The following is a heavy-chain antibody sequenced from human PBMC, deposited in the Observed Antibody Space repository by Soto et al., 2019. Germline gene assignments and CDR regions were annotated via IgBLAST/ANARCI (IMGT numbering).Heavy chain of an antibody. CDR3: ARALRLGELSLHF. D-gene: IGHD3-16*02. V-gene: IGHV1-3*01. CDR2: INVVHGNT. J-gene: IGHJ4*02. CDR1: GYTFPNSI. Sequence: GASVKVSCKASGYTFPNSIIHWVRQAPGQRLEWMGWINVVHGNTKQSQNFQGRLTISRDTSAATAYMDLSSLRSEDTALYYCARALRLGELSLHFWGQGTLVTVSS.